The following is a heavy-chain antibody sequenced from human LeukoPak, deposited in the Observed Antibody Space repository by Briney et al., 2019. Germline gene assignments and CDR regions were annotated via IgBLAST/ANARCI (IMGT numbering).Heavy chain of an antibody. CDR2: IGSSSSPI. CDR3: ARDQAYSFDY. D-gene: IGHD4-11*01. CDR1: GFTFSAYS. J-gene: IGHJ4*02. Sequence: GGSLRLSCAASGFTFSAYSMNWVRQAPEKGLEWVSYIGSSSSPIYYADSVKGRFTISRDNAKSSLYLQMDSLRAEDTAVYYCARDQAYSFDYWGQGTLVTVSS. V-gene: IGHV3-48*01.